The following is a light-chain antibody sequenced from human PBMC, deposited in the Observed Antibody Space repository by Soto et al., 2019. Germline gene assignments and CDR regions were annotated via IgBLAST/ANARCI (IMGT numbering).Light chain of an antibody. J-gene: IGKJ2*01. CDR2: GAF. Sequence: ENVLTQSPVTLSLSPGERATLSCRASQTVNNNLAWYQQKPGQAPRLLIYGAFTRATGVPARFSGSRSGTEFTLTISSPQSEDFALYYCQQHNNWPYTFGQGTKVDIK. CDR1: QTVNNN. CDR3: QQHNNWPYT. V-gene: IGKV3-15*01.